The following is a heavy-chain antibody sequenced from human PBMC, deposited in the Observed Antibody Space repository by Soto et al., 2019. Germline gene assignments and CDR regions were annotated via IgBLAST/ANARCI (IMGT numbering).Heavy chain of an antibody. CDR3: ARVGIRDCSSTSCYTGAFDI. J-gene: IGHJ3*02. CDR2: IIPIFGTA. CDR1: GGTFSSYA. Sequence: QVQLVQSGAEVKKPGSSVKVSCKASGGTFSSYAISWVRQAPGQGLEWMGGIIPIFGTANYAQKFQCRVTLTADESTSTAYMELSSLRSEDTAVYYCARVGIRDCSSTSCYTGAFDIWGQGTMVTVSS. V-gene: IGHV1-69*01. D-gene: IGHD2-2*02.